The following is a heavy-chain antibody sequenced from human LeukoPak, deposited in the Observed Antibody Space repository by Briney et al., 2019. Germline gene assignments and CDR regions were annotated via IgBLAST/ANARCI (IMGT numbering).Heavy chain of an antibody. CDR2: ISWNSGSI. V-gene: IGHV3-9*01. CDR3: AKDVRAAAAQLFAFDI. J-gene: IGHJ3*02. CDR1: GFTFDDYA. Sequence: GRSLRLSCAASGFTFDDYAMHWVRQAPGKGLEWVSGISWNSGSIGYAASVKGRFTISRENAKNSLYLKMNSLRAEDTALYYCAKDVRAAAAQLFAFDIWGQGTMVTVSS. D-gene: IGHD6-13*01.